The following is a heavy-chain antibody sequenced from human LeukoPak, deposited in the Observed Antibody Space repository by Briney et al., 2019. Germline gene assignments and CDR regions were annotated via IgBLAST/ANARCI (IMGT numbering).Heavy chain of an antibody. Sequence: SETLSLTCNVSGGSISSYYWSWIRQPPGKGLEWIGYVYFIGSTNYNPSLKSRVTISVDTSKNQFSLKLSSVTAADTAVYYCARRVLYYDSSGYPYYYYYYMDVWGKGTTVTISS. J-gene: IGHJ6*03. CDR3: ARRVLYYDSSGYPYYYYYYMDV. V-gene: IGHV4-59*12. CDR2: VYFIGST. CDR1: GGSISSYY. D-gene: IGHD3-22*01.